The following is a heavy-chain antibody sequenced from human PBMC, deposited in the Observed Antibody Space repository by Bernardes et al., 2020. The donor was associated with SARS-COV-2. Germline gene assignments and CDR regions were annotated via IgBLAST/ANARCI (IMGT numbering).Heavy chain of an antibody. CDR2: INAVGGT. D-gene: IGHD3-16*01. CDR3: AKDYMEGGATQLFDY. CDR1: GFNFNNYA. Sequence: GGSLRLSCATSGFNFNNYAMSWVRQVRGRGLEWVSGINAVGGTYYADSVKGRFTISTDKSNQMLFLQMNSLRAEDTAIYYCAKDYMEGGATQLFDYWAREPWSPSPQ. J-gene: IGHJ4*02. V-gene: IGHV3-23*01.